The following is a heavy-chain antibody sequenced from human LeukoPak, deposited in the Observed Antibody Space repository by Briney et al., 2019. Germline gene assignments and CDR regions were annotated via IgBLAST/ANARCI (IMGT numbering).Heavy chain of an antibody. CDR2: IYYSGNT. Sequence: PSETLSLTCTVSGGSISSYYWSWIRQPPGKGLEWIGYIYYSGNTNYNPSLKSRVTISVDTSKNQFSLKLSSVTAADTAVYYCARAYYDILTGYYTDYWGQGTLVTVSS. CDR1: GGSISSYY. D-gene: IGHD3-9*01. V-gene: IGHV4-59*08. CDR3: ARAYYDILTGYYTDY. J-gene: IGHJ4*02.